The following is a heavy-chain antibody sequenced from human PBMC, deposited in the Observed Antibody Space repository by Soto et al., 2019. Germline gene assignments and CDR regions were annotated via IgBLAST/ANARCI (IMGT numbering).Heavy chain of an antibody. V-gene: IGHV3-72*01. CDR3: VRGSRGFDS. Sequence: EVQMVESGGGVVQPGGSLRLSCAVSGFTFSDHYMDWFRQAPGKGLEWVGRSRNKDHSYSTEYAASGKGRFTISRDDSQNSLSLHMTSLKIQDSSLYYGVRGSRGFDSWGQGTLVRVSS. J-gene: IGHJ4*02. D-gene: IGHD3-10*01. CDR1: GFTFSDHY. CDR2: SRNKDHSYST.